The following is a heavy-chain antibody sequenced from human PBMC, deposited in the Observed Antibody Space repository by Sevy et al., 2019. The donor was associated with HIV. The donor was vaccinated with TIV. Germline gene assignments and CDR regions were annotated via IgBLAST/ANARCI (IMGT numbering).Heavy chain of an antibody. Sequence: GGSLRLSCVVSGFMFSNFGMTWVRQVPGKGLEWVAYISGSGDPTKYAGSVKGRFTVSRDNAQNALFLQMNSLRDDDTGVYFCARDGTRLQYWGQGTLVTVSS. CDR3: ARDGTRLQY. J-gene: IGHJ4*02. D-gene: IGHD2-21*02. V-gene: IGHV3-48*02. CDR1: GFMFSNFG. CDR2: ISGSGDPT.